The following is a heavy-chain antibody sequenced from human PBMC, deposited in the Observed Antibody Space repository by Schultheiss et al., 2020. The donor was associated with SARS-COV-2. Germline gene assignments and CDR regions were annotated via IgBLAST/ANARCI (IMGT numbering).Heavy chain of an antibody. Sequence: GGSLRLSCAASGFTFSSFSMNWVRQAPGRGLEWVSYISSSGNTIYYADSVKGRFTVSRDKAKNSLCLQLNTLRAEDSAVYYCARLTMVRGVIMNTYYYMDVWGKGTAVTVSS. CDR3: ARLTMVRGVIMNTYYYMDV. D-gene: IGHD3-10*01. CDR2: ISSSGNTI. J-gene: IGHJ6*03. CDR1: GFTFSSFS. V-gene: IGHV3-48*01.